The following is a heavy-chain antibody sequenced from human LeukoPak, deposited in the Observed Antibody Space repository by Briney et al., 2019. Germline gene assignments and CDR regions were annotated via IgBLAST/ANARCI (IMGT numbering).Heavy chain of an antibody. V-gene: IGHV3-30*04. J-gene: IGHJ1*01. Sequence: GGSLRLSCAASRFTFSSYAMHWVRQAPGKGLEWVAAISYDGTNEHHADSVKGRFTISRDNSKNTLYLQMNSLRAEDTAIYYCARDRIAVAGMGAFQHWGQGTLVTVSS. CDR1: RFTFSSYA. CDR2: ISYDGTNE. CDR3: ARDRIAVAGMGAFQH. D-gene: IGHD6-19*01.